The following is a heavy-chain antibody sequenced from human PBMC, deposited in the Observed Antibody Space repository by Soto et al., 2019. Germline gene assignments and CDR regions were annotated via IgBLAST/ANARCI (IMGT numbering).Heavy chain of an antibody. CDR2: TSTYNGNT. D-gene: IGHD2-8*02. J-gene: IGHJ5*02. V-gene: IGHV1-18*04. CDR3: AACTGPSCHRGREWFDP. CDR1: GYTFSKYG. Sequence: QVQLVQSGAEVKKPGASVKVSCTASGYTFSKYGITWVRQAPGQGLEWMGWTSTYNGNTNYAKKVQGRVTMTIDTSTSTAYMELRSLSSDDTAMYYCAACTGPSCHRGREWFDPWGKGTLVTVSA.